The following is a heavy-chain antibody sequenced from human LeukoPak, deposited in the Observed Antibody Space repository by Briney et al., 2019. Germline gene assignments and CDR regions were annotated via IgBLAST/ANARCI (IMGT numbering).Heavy chain of an antibody. CDR3: ARDIGEQWPYYFDY. D-gene: IGHD6-19*01. V-gene: IGHV3-23*01. CDR1: GFTFGSYA. J-gene: IGHJ4*02. CDR2: IFGSGGST. Sequence: GGSLRLSCAASGFTFGSYAMSWVRQAPGKGLEWVSLIFGSGGSTFYADSVKGRFTISRDNSKNTLYLQMNSLRAEDTAVYYCARDIGEQWPYYFDYWGQGTLVTVSS.